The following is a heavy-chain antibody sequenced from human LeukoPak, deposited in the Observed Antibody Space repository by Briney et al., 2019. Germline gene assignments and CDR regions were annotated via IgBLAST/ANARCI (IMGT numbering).Heavy chain of an antibody. J-gene: IGHJ6*02. CDR3: SMASYYYYGMDV. V-gene: IGHV4-59*12. D-gene: IGHD2/OR15-2a*01. Sequence: TSETLSLTCTVSGGSISSYYWSWIRQPPGKGLEWVGHIYYLGSTNYNPSLKSRVTISVDTSKNQFSLKLSSVTAADTAVYYCSMASYYYYGMDVWGQGTTVTVSS. CDR2: IYYLGST. CDR1: GGSISSYY.